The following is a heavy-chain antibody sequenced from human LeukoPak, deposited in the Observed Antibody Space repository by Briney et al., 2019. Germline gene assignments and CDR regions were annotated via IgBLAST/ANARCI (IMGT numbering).Heavy chain of an antibody. CDR1: GFTFSGYW. D-gene: IGHD3-10*01. J-gene: IGHJ6*04. Sequence: GGSLRLSCAASGFTFSGYWMSWLRQAPGKGLEWVANIKQDGSEKYYVDSVKGRFTISRDNAKNSLYLQMNSLRAEDTAVYYCARDRGFGQADVWGKGTRSPSPQ. CDR3: ARDRGFGQADV. CDR2: IKQDGSEK. V-gene: IGHV3-7*01.